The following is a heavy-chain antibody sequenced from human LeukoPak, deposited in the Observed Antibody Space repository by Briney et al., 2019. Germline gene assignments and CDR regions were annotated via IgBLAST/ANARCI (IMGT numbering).Heavy chain of an antibody. Sequence: SQTLSLTCAISGDSVTSNSASWNWIRQSPSRGLEWLGRTYYRSKWRNDYAVSVKSRITISPDTSKNQFSLQLSSVTPEDTAVYYCARGTGDSCKDWGLGTLVTVSS. J-gene: IGHJ4*02. D-gene: IGHD3-22*01. CDR3: ARGTGDSCKD. V-gene: IGHV6-1*01. CDR1: GDSVTSNSAS. CDR2: TYYRSKWRN.